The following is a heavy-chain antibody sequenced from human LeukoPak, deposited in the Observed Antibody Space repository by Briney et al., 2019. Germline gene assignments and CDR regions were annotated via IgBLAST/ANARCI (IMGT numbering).Heavy chain of an antibody. CDR3: ARGPTSMVHYYFDY. J-gene: IGHJ4*02. CDR2: TYYRSKWYN. V-gene: IGHV6-1*01. D-gene: IGHD3-10*01. CDR1: GDIVSSNSAA. Sequence: SQTLSLTCALSGDIVSSNSAAWNWIRQSPSRGLEWLGRTYYRSKWYNDYAVSVKSRITINPDTSKNQFSLQLNSVTPEDTAVYYCARGPTSMVHYYFDYWGQGTLVTVSS.